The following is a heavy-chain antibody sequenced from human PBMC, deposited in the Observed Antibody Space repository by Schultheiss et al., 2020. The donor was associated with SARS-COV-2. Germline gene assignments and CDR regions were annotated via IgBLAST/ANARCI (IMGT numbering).Heavy chain of an antibody. CDR1: GDSISSGDYY. J-gene: IGHJ5*02. V-gene: IGHV4-30-2*01. Sequence: SETLSLTCTVSGDSISSGDYYWSWIRQPSGKGLEWIGYIYHSGSTYYNPSLKSRVTISVDRSKNQFSLKLSSVTAADTAVYYCARVVTDYELWFDPWGQGTLVTVSS. D-gene: IGHD4-17*01. CDR2: IYHSGST. CDR3: ARVVTDYELWFDP.